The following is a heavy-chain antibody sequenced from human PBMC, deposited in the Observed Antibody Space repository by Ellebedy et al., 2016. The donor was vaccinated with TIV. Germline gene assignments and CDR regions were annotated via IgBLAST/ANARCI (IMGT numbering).Heavy chain of an antibody. Sequence: GESLKISCAASGFTFSSFAMSWVRQAPGKGMEWVSGFSDRTYYADSVKGRFTISRDNSKNTLYLQMNSLRAEDTAIYYCAKGRSGTYIHHAFDFWGQGTLVTVSP. CDR2: FSDRT. J-gene: IGHJ4*02. CDR1: GFTFSSFA. CDR3: AKGRSGTYIHHAFDF. V-gene: IGHV3-23*01. D-gene: IGHD1-14*01.